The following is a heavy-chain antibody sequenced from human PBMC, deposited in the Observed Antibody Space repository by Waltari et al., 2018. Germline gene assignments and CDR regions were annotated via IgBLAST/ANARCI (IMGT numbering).Heavy chain of an antibody. D-gene: IGHD2-15*01. CDR2: MNPNSGNT. V-gene: IGHV1-8*02. CDR3: AREYRRYCSGGSCYGLGY. J-gene: IGHJ4*02. Sequence: QVQLVQSGAEVKKPGASVKVSCKASGYTFTSYDINWVRRATGQGLEWMGWMNPNSGNTGYAQKFQGRVTMTRNTSISTAYMELSSLRSEDTAVYYCAREYRRYCSGGSCYGLGYWGQGTLVTVSS. CDR1: GYTFTSYD.